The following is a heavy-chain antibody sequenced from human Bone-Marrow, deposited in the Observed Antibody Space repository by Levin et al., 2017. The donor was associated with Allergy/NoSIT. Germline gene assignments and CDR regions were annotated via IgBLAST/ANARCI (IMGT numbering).Heavy chain of an antibody. J-gene: IGHJ5*02. Sequence: GGSLRLSCATSGISVSENYMSWVRQAPGKGPEWVAVMYRGGSTYYGGSVKGRFIIVRDDSKNTVDLQMTGLRPDDTAIYYCAILVRGVANWFDPWGQGTLVTVSS. D-gene: IGHD3-10*01. CDR3: AILVRGVANWFDP. V-gene: IGHV3-53*01. CDR1: GISVSENY. CDR2: MYRGGST.